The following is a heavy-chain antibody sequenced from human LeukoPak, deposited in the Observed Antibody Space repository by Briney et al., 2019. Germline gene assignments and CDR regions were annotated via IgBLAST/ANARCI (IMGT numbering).Heavy chain of an antibody. CDR3: AKHFCTGLVCSLFDS. D-gene: IGHD3/OR15-3a*01. CDR1: GFTMSHYG. J-gene: IGHJ4*02. V-gene: IGHV3-23*01. Sequence: GGSLRLSCAASGFTMSHYGVSWVRQAPGKGLEWISGIRSAVETTHYADSVKGRFIISRDNSKNALSLQLNSLRPEDTALYYCAKHFCTGLVCSLFDSWGQGTLVTVSS. CDR2: IRSAVETT.